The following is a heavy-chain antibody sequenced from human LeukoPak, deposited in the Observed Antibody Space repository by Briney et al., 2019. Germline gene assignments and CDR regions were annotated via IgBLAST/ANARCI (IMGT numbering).Heavy chain of an antibody. Sequence: GGSLRLSCAASGFTFSSYTMNWVRQAPGKGLEWVSSISSSSSYIYYADSVKGRFTISRDNAKNSLYLQMNSLRAEDTAVYYCARDLRNYDSSGYRIDYWGQGTLVTVSS. CDR1: GFTFSSYT. CDR2: ISSSSSYI. J-gene: IGHJ4*02. CDR3: ARDLRNYDSSGYRIDY. V-gene: IGHV3-21*01. D-gene: IGHD3-22*01.